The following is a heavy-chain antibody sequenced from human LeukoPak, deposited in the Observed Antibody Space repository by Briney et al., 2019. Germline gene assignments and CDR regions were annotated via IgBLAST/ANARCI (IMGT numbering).Heavy chain of an antibody. J-gene: IGHJ4*02. CDR2: ISAYNGNT. CDR3: ARDSRGSSGWYGLDY. Sequence: GASVKVSCKASGYTFTSYGISWVRQAPGQGLEWMGWISAYNGNTNYAQKLQGRVTMTTDTSTSTAYMELRSLRSDDTAVYYCARDSRGSSGWYGLDYWGQGTLVTVSS. CDR1: GYTFTSYG. V-gene: IGHV1-18*01. D-gene: IGHD6-19*01.